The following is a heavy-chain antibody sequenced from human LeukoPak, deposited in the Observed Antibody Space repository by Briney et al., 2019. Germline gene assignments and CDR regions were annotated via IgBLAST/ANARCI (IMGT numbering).Heavy chain of an antibody. CDR3: ARDAYDDASES. CDR2: LRPDGSDK. V-gene: IGHV3-7*01. D-gene: IGHD3-3*01. CDR1: EFTFRGYW. J-gene: IGHJ5*02. Sequence: PGGPLRLSCAASEFTFRGYWMTWARQAPGKGLEGVANLRPDGSDKYYADSVKGRFTISRDNAKNSLYLQMNGLRADDTAIYYCARDAYDDASESWGQGTLVTVSS.